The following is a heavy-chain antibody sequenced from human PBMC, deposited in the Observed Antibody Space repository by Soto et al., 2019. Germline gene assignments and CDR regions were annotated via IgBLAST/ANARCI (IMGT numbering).Heavy chain of an antibody. CDR3: AHRAATTYSYYFDY. J-gene: IGHJ4*02. D-gene: IGHD1-1*01. V-gene: IGHV2-5*02. CDR2: IYWDDDK. Sequence: QITLKESGPTLVRPTQTLTLTCTFSGFSLSAGGVGVGWIRQPPGKALEWLALIYWDDDKRYSPSLKNRLTTXKXPXXNQVVLTMTNVDPVDTATYYCAHRAATTYSYYFDYWGQGTLITVSS. CDR1: GFSLSAGGVG.